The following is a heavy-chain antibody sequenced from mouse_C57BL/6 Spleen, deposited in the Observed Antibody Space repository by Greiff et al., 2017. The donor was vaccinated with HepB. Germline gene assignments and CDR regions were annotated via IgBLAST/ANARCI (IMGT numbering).Heavy chain of an antibody. Sequence: EVQVVESGPGLVKPSQSLSLTCSVTGYSITSGYYWNWIRQFPGNKLEWMGYISYDGSNNYNPSLKNRISITRDTSKNQFFLKLNSVTTEDTATYYCARDPMGPRGYYAMDYWGQGTSVTVSS. J-gene: IGHJ4*01. CDR1: GYSITSGYY. CDR2: ISYDGSN. CDR3: ARDPMGPRGYYAMDY. V-gene: IGHV3-6*01.